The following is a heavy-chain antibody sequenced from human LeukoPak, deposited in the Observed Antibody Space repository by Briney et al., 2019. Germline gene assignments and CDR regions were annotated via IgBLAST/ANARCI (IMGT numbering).Heavy chain of an antibody. V-gene: IGHV2-5*02. CDR1: GFSPSTSGVG. J-gene: IGHJ4*02. CDR2: IYWDDDK. D-gene: IGHD3-10*01. Sequence: SGPTPVKPTQTLTLTCTFSGFSPSTSGVGVGWIRQPPGKALEWLALIYWDDDKRYSPSLKSRLTITKDTSKNQVVLTMTNMDPVDTATYYCAHRRYGSGSYYFDYWGQGTLVTVSS. CDR3: AHRRYGSGSYYFDY.